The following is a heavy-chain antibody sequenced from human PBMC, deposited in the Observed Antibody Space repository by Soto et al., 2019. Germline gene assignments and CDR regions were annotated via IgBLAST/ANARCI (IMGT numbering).Heavy chain of an antibody. CDR2: INPSGDSI. D-gene: IGHD3-16*01. CDR1: GYTSINYC. Sequence: ASVKVSCKASGYTSINYCMYWVRQAPGQGLEWMGRINPSGDSITYAQNFQGRVTMTRDTSTNSFYMELSGLRSEDTAVYYCVSDGTATYTGFDYWGQGTLVTVSS. CDR3: VSDGTATYTGFDY. V-gene: IGHV1-46*03. J-gene: IGHJ4*02.